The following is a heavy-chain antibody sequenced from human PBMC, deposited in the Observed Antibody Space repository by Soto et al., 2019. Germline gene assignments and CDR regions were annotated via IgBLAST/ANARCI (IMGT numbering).Heavy chain of an antibody. J-gene: IGHJ5*02. V-gene: IGHV4-30-4*01. CDR2: IYYSGST. CDR1: GGSISSGDYY. D-gene: IGHD3-10*01. Sequence: SETLSLTCTVSGGSISSGDYYWSWIRQPPGKGMEWIGYIYYSGSTYYNPSLKSRVTISVDTSKTQFSLKLSSVTAADTAVYYCARVPLRGMDNWFDPWGQGTLVTVSS. CDR3: ARVPLRGMDNWFDP.